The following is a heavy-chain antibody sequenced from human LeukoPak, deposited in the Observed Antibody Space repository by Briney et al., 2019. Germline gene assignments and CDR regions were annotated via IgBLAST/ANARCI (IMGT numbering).Heavy chain of an antibody. CDR3: ARDRCSGGSCYSSRQPTIPFDY. D-gene: IGHD2-15*01. CDR1: GGTFSSYA. V-gene: IGHV1-69*04. CDR2: IIPIPGIA. Sequence: ASVKVSCKASGGTFSSYAISWVRQAPGQGLEWMVRIIPIPGIANYAQKFQGRVTITADKSTSTAYMELSSLRSEDTAVYYCARDRCSGGSCYSSRQPTIPFDYWGQGTLVTVSS. J-gene: IGHJ4*02.